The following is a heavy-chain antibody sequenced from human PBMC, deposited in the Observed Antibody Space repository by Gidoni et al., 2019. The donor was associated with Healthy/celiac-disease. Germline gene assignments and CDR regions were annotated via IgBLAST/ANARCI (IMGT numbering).Heavy chain of an antibody. Sequence: QVQLAQSGAEVKKPGASVQASCTASGYTFTGSYMHWVRQAPGQGLEWMGWINPNSGGTNDAQKFQGWVTMTRDTSISTAYMELSRLRSDDTAVYYCARGAVAIRAPRDAFDIWGQGTMVTVSS. J-gene: IGHJ3*02. CDR3: ARGAVAIRAPRDAFDI. CDR1: GYTFTGSY. D-gene: IGHD2-21*01. CDR2: INPNSGGT. V-gene: IGHV1-2*04.